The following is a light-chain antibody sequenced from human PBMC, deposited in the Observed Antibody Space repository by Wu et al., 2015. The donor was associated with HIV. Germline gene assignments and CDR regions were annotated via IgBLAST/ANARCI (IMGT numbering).Light chain of an antibody. CDR3: QQYDSYSRM. CDR1: QSISSW. CDR2: RAS. Sequence: VGDRVTITXRASQSISSWLAWYQQKPGKAPNLLIYRASSLESGVPSRFSGSGSGTEFTLTISSLQPDDFATYYCQQYDSYSRMFGQGTKVEIK. V-gene: IGKV1-5*03. J-gene: IGKJ1*01.